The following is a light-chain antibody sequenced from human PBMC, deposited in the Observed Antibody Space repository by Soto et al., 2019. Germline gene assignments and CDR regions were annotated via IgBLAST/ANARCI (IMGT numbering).Light chain of an antibody. CDR3: QQSYSTWT. Sequence: DIQMTQSPSSLAASLGDRVTITCRASQSISSYLNWYQQKPGKAPKLLIYAASSLQSGVPSRLSGSGSGTDFTLTISSLQPEDFATYYCQQSYSTWTFGQGTKVDIK. V-gene: IGKV1-39*01. J-gene: IGKJ1*01. CDR2: AAS. CDR1: QSISSY.